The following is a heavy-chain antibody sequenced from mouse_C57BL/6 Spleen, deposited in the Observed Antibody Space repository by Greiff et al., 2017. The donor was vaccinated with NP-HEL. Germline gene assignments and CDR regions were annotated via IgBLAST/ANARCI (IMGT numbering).Heavy chain of an antibody. CDR1: GYTFTDYN. CDR2: INPNNGGT. Sequence: DVQLQESGPELVKPGASVKMSCKASGYTFTDYNMHWVKQSHGKSLEWIGYINPNNGGTSYNQKFKGKATLTVNKSSSTAYMELRSLTSEDSAVYYCARFHYDSYWYFDVWGTGTTVTVSS. D-gene: IGHD1-2*01. CDR3: ARFHYDSYWYFDV. J-gene: IGHJ1*03. V-gene: IGHV1-22*01.